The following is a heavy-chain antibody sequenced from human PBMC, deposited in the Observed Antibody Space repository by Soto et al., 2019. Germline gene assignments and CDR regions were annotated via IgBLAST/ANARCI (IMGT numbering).Heavy chain of an antibody. Sequence: SETLSLTCTVSVGSIISCGYYWSFIRQHPGECLELIGYIYYMFSTYYNPSLNSRLTISVDTSKNQFSLKLSSVTSAETAFYYCARVGHNQNDFDTWGQWKMVNVSS. V-gene: IGHV4-31*03. CDR1: VGSIISCGYY. CDR3: ARVGHNQNDFDT. CDR2: IYYMFST. J-gene: IGHJ3*02.